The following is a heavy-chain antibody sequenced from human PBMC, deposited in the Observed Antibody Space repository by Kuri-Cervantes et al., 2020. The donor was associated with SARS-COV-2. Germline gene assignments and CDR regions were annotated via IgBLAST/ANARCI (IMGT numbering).Heavy chain of an antibody. CDR3: AREFGVGYYDSSGYRHFDY. V-gene: IGHV3-21*01. CDR2: ISSSSSYI. Sequence: GESLKISCAASGFTFSSYSMNWVRQAPGKGLEWVSSISSSSSYIYYADSVKGRFTISRDTAKNTVYLQMNSLRAEDTAVYYCAREFGVGYYDSSGYRHFDYWGQGTLVTVSS. CDR1: GFTFSSYS. J-gene: IGHJ4*02. D-gene: IGHD3-22*01.